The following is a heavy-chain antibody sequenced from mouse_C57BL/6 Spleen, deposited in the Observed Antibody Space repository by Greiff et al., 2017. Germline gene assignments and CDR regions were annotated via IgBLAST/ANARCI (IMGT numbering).Heavy chain of an antibody. J-gene: IGHJ2*01. CDR3: ARDSSGYVGYFDY. Sequence: QVQLQQPGAELARPGASVKLSCKASGYTFTSYGISWVKQRTGQGLEWIGEIYPRSGNTYYNEKFKGKATLTAEKSSSTAYMELRSLTSEDSAVYFCARDSSGYVGYFDYWGQGTTLTVSS. CDR2: IYPRSGNT. D-gene: IGHD3-2*02. CDR1: GYTFTSYG. V-gene: IGHV1-81*01.